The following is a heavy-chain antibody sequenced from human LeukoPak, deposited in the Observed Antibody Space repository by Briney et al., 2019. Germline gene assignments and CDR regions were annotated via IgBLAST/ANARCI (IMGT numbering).Heavy chain of an antibody. V-gene: IGHV4-61*02. CDR3: ARDGGLAITGHAALHI. J-gene: IGHJ3*02. D-gene: IGHD3-16*01. Sequence: PSRTLSLTCRVSDDSIDSVSYYWHWIRQAAGKGLEWIGRIHSSGTSNSNPSLKSRVTMSVDTSKKEFSLKVDSVTAADTATYFCARDGGLAITGHAALHIWGPGTTVIVSS. CDR2: IHSSGTS. CDR1: DDSIDSVSYY.